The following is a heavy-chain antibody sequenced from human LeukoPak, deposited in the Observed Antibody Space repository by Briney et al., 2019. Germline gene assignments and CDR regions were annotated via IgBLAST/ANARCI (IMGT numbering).Heavy chain of an antibody. CDR3: ARHFYASSGYYYYYYIDA. Sequence: SETLSLTCSVSGDSLSSSSHYWGWIRQPPGKGMEWIGSTSYTGSTYYNPSLKSRVTISVDTSENQFSLKLNSVTAADTAVYYCARHFYASSGYYYYYYIDAWGKGTTVTVSS. D-gene: IGHD3-22*01. CDR2: TSYTGST. J-gene: IGHJ6*03. CDR1: GDSLSSSSHY. V-gene: IGHV4-39*01.